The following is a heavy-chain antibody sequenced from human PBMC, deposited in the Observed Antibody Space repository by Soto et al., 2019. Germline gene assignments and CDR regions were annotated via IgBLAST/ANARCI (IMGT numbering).Heavy chain of an antibody. CDR2: INAGNGNT. D-gene: IGHD1-26*01. CDR3: ASERSRWDDAFDI. V-gene: IGHV1-3*01. Sequence: ASVKVSCKASGYTFTSYAMHWVRQAPGQRLEWMGWINAGNGNTKYAQKLQGRVTMTTDTSTSTAYMELRSLRSDDTAVYYCASERSRWDDAFDIWGQGTMVTVSS. CDR1: GYTFTSYA. J-gene: IGHJ3*02.